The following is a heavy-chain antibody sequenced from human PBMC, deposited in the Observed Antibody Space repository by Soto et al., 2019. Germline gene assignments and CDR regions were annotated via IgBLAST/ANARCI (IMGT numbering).Heavy chain of an antibody. V-gene: IGHV3-33*01. CDR2: IWYDGSNK. J-gene: IGHJ5*02. D-gene: IGHD2-15*01. CDR1: GFTFSSYG. CDR3: ARDGRSVIAATFGWFDP. Sequence: QVQLVESGGGVVQPGRSLRLSCAASGFTFSSYGMHWVCQAPGKGLEWVAVIWYDGSNKYYADSVKGRFTISRDNSKNTLYLQMNSLRAEDTAVYYCARDGRSVIAATFGWFDPWGQGTLVTVSS.